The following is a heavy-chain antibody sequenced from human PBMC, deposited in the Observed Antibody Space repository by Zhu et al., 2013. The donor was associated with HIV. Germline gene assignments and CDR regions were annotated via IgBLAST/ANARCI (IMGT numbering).Heavy chain of an antibody. Sequence: QVQLVQSGAEVKKPGASVKVSCKASGYTFTAYYIHWIRQAPGQGLEWMGWINPNSGVTSYAQKFHGRVTMTRDTSISTAYLELSRLTSDDTAVYYCATGRVMAYNSWGQATLVTVSS. D-gene: IGHD3-16*01. CDR1: GYTFTAYY. CDR3: ATGRVMAYNS. J-gene: IGHJ4*02. CDR2: INPNSGVT. V-gene: IGHV1-2*02.